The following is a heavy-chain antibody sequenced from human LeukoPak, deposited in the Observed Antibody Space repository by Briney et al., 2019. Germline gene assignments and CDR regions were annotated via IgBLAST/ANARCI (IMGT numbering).Heavy chain of an antibody. V-gene: IGHV3-30*02. CDR1: GFTFSSYG. CDR2: IRYDGSNK. J-gene: IGHJ4*02. Sequence: GGSLRLSCAASGFTFSSYGMHWDRQAPGKGLEWVAFIRYDGSNKYYADSVKGRFTISRDNSKNTLYLQMNSLRAEDTAVYYCAKIGPYSSSWYDYWGQGTLVTDSS. D-gene: IGHD6-13*01. CDR3: AKIGPYSSSWYDY.